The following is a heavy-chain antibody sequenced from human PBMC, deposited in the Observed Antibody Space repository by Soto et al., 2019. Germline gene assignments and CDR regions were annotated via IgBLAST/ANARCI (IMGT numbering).Heavy chain of an antibody. V-gene: IGHV1-8*01. D-gene: IGHD6-19*01. Sequence: QVQLVQSGAEVKKPGASVKVSCKASGYTFTSYDINWVRQATGQGLEWMGWMNPNTGNTGYAQNFQGTVTMTRNTSITTAYMELSSLRSEDTAVYYCARERAVAGVAYWGQGTLVNVSS. CDR3: ARERAVAGVAY. CDR2: MNPNTGNT. CDR1: GYTFTSYD. J-gene: IGHJ4*02.